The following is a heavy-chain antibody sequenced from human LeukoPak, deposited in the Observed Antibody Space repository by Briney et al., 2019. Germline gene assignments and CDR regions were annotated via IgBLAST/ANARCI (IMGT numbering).Heavy chain of an antibody. D-gene: IGHD1-14*01. Sequence: SETLSLTCTVSGGSIKSHFWRWVRQPPGKSLEWIGYIFHSGSTNYNPSLKTRVTISVDTSKTQFSLRLTSVTAADTAVYYCVRTNPWDLTYYFDYWGQGTLVTVSS. CDR3: VRTNPWDLTYYFDY. CDR1: GGSIKSHF. V-gene: IGHV4-59*11. J-gene: IGHJ4*02. CDR2: IFHSGST.